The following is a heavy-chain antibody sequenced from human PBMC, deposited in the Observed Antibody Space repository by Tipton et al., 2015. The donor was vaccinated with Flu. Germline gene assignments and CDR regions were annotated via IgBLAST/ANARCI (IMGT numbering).Heavy chain of an antibody. D-gene: IGHD1-26*01. CDR2: IYTSGST. J-gene: IGHJ5*01. CDR1: GDSTSGDH. CDR3: GRRTDSGGFNWFGS. Sequence: TLSLTCTVSGDSTSGDHWNWIRQPAGKGLEWIGRIYTSGSTNYNPSLKSRVTMSVDTSKTQFSLKLSSVTAADTAVYYCGRRTDSGGFNWFGSWGQGTLVTVSS. V-gene: IGHV4-4*07.